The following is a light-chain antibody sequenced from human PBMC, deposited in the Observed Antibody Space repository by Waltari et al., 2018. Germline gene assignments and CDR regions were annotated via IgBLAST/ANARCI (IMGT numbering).Light chain of an antibody. J-gene: IGKJ1*01. CDR3: QQSHTTPWT. CDR1: QSISNY. V-gene: IGKV1-39*01. Sequence: DIQMTQSPSSLSASVGDRVTITCRASQSISNYLYWYQQKPGKAPNLLIYAASTLQSGVPSRFSGSGSGTEFTLTIGSLQPEDFATYYCQQSHTTPWTFGQGTKEEIK. CDR2: AAS.